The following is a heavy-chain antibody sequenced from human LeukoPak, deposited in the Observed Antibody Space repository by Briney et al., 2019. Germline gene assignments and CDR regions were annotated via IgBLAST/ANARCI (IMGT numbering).Heavy chain of an antibody. Sequence: GGSLRLSCAASGFTFDDYAMHWVRQAPGKGLEWVSGISWNSGSIVYADSVRGRFTISRDNAKNSLYLQMNSLRAEDTALYSCAKDPYGSGNSNWFDPWGQGTLVTVSS. CDR1: GFTFDDYA. CDR3: AKDPYGSGNSNWFDP. D-gene: IGHD3-10*01. J-gene: IGHJ5*02. V-gene: IGHV3-9*01. CDR2: ISWNSGSI.